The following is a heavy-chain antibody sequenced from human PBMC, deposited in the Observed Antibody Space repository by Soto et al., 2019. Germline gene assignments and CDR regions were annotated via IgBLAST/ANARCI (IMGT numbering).Heavy chain of an antibody. Sequence: HPGGSLRLSCAASGFTFSRFAMHWVRQAPGQGLEWVASVSHDGTTKYYTDSVKGRFTISRDNSKNTLYLQMNSLRAEDTAVYYCARDFKWEPDYFDYWGQGTLVTVSS. CDR2: VSHDGTTK. D-gene: IGHD1-26*01. J-gene: IGHJ4*02. CDR3: ARDFKWEPDYFDY. V-gene: IGHV3-30-3*01. CDR1: GFTFSRFA.